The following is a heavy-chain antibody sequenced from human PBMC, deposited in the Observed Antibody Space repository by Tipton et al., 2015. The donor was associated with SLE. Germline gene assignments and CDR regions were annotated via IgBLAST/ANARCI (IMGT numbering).Heavy chain of an antibody. D-gene: IGHD6-13*01. CDR1: GFTFSSYA. J-gene: IGHJ6*02. V-gene: IGHV3-30-3*01. Sequence: SLRLSCAASGFTFSSYAMHWVRQAPGKGLEWVAVISYDGSNKYYADSVKGRFTISRDNSKNTLYLQMNSLRAEDTAVYYCARDGYSSSWYSDYYYGMDVWGQGTTVTVSS. CDR2: ISYDGSNK. CDR3: ARDGYSSSWYSDYYYGMDV.